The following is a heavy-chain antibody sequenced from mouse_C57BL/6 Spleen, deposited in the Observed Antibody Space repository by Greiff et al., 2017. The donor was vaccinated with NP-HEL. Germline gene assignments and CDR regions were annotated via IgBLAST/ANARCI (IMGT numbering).Heavy chain of an antibody. CDR2: ISSGGSYT. J-gene: IGHJ4*01. CDR3: ARQGYYEGGAMDY. CDR1: GFTFSSYG. D-gene: IGHD1-1*01. Sequence: EVNLVESGGDLVKPGGSLKLSCAASGFTFSSYGMSWVRQTPDKRLEWVATISSGGSYTYYPDSVKGRFTISRDNAKNTLYLQMSSLKSEDTAMYYCARQGYYEGGAMDYWGQGTSVTVSS. V-gene: IGHV5-6*01.